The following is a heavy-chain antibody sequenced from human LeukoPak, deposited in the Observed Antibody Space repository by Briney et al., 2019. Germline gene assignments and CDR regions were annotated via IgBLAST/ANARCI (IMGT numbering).Heavy chain of an antibody. CDR2: IRSKANSYAT. Sequence: PGGSLRLSCAPSGFTLSGSAMHWVRQASGEGLEWVGRIRSKANSYATAYAASVKGRFTISRDDSKNTAYLQMNSLKTEDTAVYYCTSEGPHNWFDPWGQGTLVTVSS. J-gene: IGHJ5*02. CDR1: GFTLSGSA. V-gene: IGHV3-73*01. CDR3: TSEGPHNWFDP.